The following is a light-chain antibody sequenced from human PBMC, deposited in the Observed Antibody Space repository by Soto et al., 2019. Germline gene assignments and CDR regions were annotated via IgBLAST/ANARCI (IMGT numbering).Light chain of an antibody. CDR3: SSYAGSNNLGV. V-gene: IGLV2-8*01. Sequence: QSALTQPPSASGSPGQSVTISCTGTSRDVGGYNYVSWYQQHPGKAPKLMIYEVSKRPSGVPDRFSGSKSGNTASLTVSGLQPEDEADYYCSSYAGSNNLGVFGGGTKLTVL. J-gene: IGLJ3*02. CDR1: SRDVGGYNY. CDR2: EVS.